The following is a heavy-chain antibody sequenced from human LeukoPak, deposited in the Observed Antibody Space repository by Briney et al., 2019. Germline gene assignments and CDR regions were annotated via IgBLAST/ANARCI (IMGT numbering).Heavy chain of an antibody. CDR3: GRYFCVSGSCCYTRLDY. J-gene: IGHJ4*02. D-gene: IGHD1-26*01. CDR2: INPAGNDK. V-gene: IGHV3-7*05. Sequence: PGGSLRLSCETSRFTFSSYWMTWVSQGPGKGLEWVATINPAGNDKYYLDSVKGRFTLSRDNARSSLYLQMNSLRAEDTAVYYCGRYFCVSGSCCYTRLDYWGQGALVTVSS. CDR1: RFTFSSYW.